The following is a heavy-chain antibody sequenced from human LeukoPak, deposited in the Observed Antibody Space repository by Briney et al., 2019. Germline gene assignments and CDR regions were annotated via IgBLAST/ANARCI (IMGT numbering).Heavy chain of an antibody. CDR2: ISYDGSNK. J-gene: IGHJ4*02. CDR1: GFTFSSYG. D-gene: IGHD3-16*02. V-gene: IGHV3-30*18. Sequence: GGSLRLSCAASGFTFSSYGMHWVRQAPGKGLEWVAVISYDGSNKYYADSVKGRFTISRDNSKNTLYLQMNSLKAEVTAVYYCAKADYDYVWGSYRYLYYFDYWGQGTLVTVSS. CDR3: AKADYDYVWGSYRYLYYFDY.